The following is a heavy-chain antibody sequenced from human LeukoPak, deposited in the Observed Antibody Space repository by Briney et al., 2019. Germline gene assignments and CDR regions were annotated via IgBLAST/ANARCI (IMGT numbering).Heavy chain of an antibody. J-gene: IGHJ6*02. CDR2: IDPSDSYT. D-gene: IGHD4-11*01. CDR3: ARHYSNDAMDV. Sequence: GEPLKIPCKASGDSFTSPWISWVRQMPGKGLEWMGRIDPSDSYTNYSPSFQGHVTISDDKSISTAYLQWSSLKASDTAMYYCARHYSNDAMDVWGQGTTVTVSS. V-gene: IGHV5-10-1*01. CDR1: GDSFTSPW.